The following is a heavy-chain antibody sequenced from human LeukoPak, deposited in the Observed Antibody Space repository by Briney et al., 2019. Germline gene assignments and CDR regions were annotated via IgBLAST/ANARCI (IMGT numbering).Heavy chain of an antibody. J-gene: IGHJ4*02. Sequence: GGSLRLSCEASGFTFDDYGMHWVRQAPGKGLEWVSSISWNSASIGYVDSVKGRFTISRDNAKKTLYLQMNSLRAEDTALYYCAKDYGYSSSWYDYWGQGTLVTVSS. CDR3: AKDYGYSSSWYDY. CDR2: ISWNSASI. CDR1: GFTFDDYG. D-gene: IGHD6-13*01. V-gene: IGHV3-9*01.